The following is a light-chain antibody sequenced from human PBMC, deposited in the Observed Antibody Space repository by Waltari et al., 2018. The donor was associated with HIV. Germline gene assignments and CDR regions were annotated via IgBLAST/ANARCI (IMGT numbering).Light chain of an antibody. Sequence: SYELTQPPSLSVSPGQTASITCSGDKLGAKYSFWYQQKSGQSPPLVMSQDNKRPSGIPERFSGSNSGNTATLTISGTQSMDEADYYCQAWDNNLAVFGGGTKLTVL. V-gene: IGLV3-1*01. CDR3: QAWDNNLAV. J-gene: IGLJ3*02. CDR2: QDN. CDR1: KLGAKY.